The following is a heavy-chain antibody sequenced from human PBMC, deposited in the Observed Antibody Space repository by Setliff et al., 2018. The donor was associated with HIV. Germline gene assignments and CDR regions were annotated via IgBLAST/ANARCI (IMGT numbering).Heavy chain of an antibody. CDR2: IYHSGTT. J-gene: IGHJ6*03. CDR1: GYSISRGHY. Sequence: SETLSLTCAVSGYSISRGHYWGWIRQPPGKGLEWMGSIYHSGTTYDNPSLKSRVTISVDTSKNQFSLKLSSVTAADTAVYYCARHGAYEAYYDYMDVWGKGTTVTVSS. CDR3: ARHGAYEAYYDYMDV. V-gene: IGHV4-38-2*01. D-gene: IGHD5-12*01.